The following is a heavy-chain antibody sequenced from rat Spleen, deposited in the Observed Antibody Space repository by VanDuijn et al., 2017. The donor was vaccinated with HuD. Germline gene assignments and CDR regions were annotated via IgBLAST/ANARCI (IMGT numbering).Heavy chain of an antibody. CDR1: GFTFSYHY. V-gene: IGHV5-20*01. Sequence: EVQLVESGGGLVQPGRSMKLSCTASGFTFSYHYMAWVLQAPTKGLEWVASISYDGGSTYYRDSVKGRFTISRDNAKSTLYLQMESLRSEDTATYYCAKDLDYSGDNWFGYWGQGTLVTVSS. D-gene: IGHD1-1*01. J-gene: IGHJ3*01. CDR2: ISYDGGST. CDR3: AKDLDYSGDNWFGY.